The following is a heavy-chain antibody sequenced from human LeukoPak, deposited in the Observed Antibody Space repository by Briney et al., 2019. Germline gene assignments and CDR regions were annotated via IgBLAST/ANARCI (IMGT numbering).Heavy chain of an antibody. J-gene: IGHJ6*03. CDR3: AKGGAVSSKSITLIRGTRRYYYYMDV. D-gene: IGHD3-10*01. V-gene: IGHV3-23*01. CDR1: GFTFSSYG. Sequence: GGSLRLSCAASGFTFSSYGMSWVRQAPGKGLEWVSGISGSGGNTYYADSVKGRFTISRDNSKNTLYLQMNSLRAEDTAVYYCAKGGAVSSKSITLIRGTRRYYYYMDVWGKGTTVTISS. CDR2: ISGSGGNT.